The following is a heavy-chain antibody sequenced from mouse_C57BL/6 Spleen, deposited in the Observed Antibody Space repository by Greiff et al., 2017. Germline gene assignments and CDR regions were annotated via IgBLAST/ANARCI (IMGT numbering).Heavy chain of an antibody. CDR3: ARGGLRYFEV. CDR2: IDPSDSYT. V-gene: IGHV1-69*01. D-gene: IGHD3-1*01. J-gene: IGHJ1*03. CDR1: GYTFTSYW. Sequence: QVQLQQPGAELVMPGASVKLSCKASGYTFTSYWMHWVKQRPGQGLEWIGEIDPSDSYTNYNQKFKGKSTLTVDKSSSTAYMQLSSLTSEDSAVYYCARGGLRYFEVWGTGTTVTVYS.